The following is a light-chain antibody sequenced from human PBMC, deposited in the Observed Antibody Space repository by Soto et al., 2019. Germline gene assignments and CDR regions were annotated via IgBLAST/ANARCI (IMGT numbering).Light chain of an antibody. CDR3: PQRNSYPLT. CDR1: QSISSA. Sequence: AIALTQSPSSPYASVRDRVTITCPASQSISSALAWYQQKPGKAPKLLIYDASSLESGVPSRLRDSGSGTDFTLTFSSLQPEDFATNYCPQRNSYPLTFGGGTKVEIK. CDR2: DAS. J-gene: IGKJ4*01. V-gene: IGKV1-13*02.